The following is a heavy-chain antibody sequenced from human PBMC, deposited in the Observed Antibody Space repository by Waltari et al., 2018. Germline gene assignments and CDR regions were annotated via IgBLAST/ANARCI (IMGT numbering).Heavy chain of an antibody. CDR2: IYHSGST. D-gene: IGHD5-12*01. CDR3: ARDRGLRGGYDS. Sequence: QVQLQESGPGLVKPSGTLSLTCVVYGGSISIGNWWSWVRQPPGKGLEWIGEIYHSGSTNYNPSLKSRLSISLDKSKNQFSLNLSSVTAADTAVYYCARDRGLRGGYDSWGQETLVTVSS. V-gene: IGHV4-4*02. CDR1: GGSISIGNW. J-gene: IGHJ5*02.